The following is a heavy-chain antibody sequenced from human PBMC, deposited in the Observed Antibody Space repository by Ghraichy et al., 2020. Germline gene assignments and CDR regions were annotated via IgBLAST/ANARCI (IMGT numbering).Heavy chain of an antibody. CDR3: ARGAIVVLPAAIGYYYYYYMDV. Sequence: SCAASGFTFSSYWMSWVRQAPGKGLEWVANIKQDGSEKYYVDSVKGRFTISRDNAKNSLYLQMNSLRAEDTAVYYCARGAIVVLPAAIGYYYYYYMDVWGKGTTVTVSS. CDR2: IKQDGSEK. D-gene: IGHD2-2*02. V-gene: IGHV3-7*01. CDR1: GFTFSSYW. J-gene: IGHJ6*03.